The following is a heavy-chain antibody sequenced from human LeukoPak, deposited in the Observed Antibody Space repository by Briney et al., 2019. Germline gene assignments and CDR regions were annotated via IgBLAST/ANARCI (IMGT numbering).Heavy chain of an antibody. CDR2: IIPILNRS. CDR1: ESSFDNFA. D-gene: IGHD3-10*01. J-gene: IGHJ4*02. V-gene: IGHV1-69*04. Sequence: SVKVSCKTSESSFDNFAFSWVRQAPGQGLEFMGRIIPILNRSNYAQKFKDRVTITADKSTATAYMELSSLRSDDTAVYYCAREGDFSSGNFYVPYFDSWGQGTLVTVSS. CDR3: AREGDFSSGNFYVPYFDS.